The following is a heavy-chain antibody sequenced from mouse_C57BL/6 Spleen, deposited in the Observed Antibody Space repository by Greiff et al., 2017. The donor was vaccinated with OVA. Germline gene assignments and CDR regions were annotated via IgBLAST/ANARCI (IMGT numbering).Heavy chain of an antibody. D-gene: IGHD1-1*01. V-gene: IGHV1-15*01. Sequence: QVQLQQSGAELVRPGASVTLSCKASGYTFTDYEMHWVKQTPVHGLEWIGAIDPETGGTAYNQKFKGKAILTADKSSSTAYMELRSLTSEDSAVYYCTRKVIATVVAEDYFDDWGQGTTLTVSS. CDR2: IDPETGGT. CDR1: GYTFTDYE. CDR3: TRKVIATVVAEDYFDD. J-gene: IGHJ2*01.